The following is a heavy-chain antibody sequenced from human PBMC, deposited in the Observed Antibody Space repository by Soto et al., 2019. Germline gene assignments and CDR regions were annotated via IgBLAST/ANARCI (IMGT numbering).Heavy chain of an antibody. Sequence: EVQLLESGGGLVQPGGSLRLSCAASGFTFNNYAMSWVRQAPGKGLEWVSAISGGGDSTSYADSVQGRFTVSRDGAQNTLYLHMNSLRAEDTAVYYCAKGRGGAGSLTPRVDFWGQGTLVTVAS. CDR1: GFTFNNYA. CDR3: AKGRGGAGSLTPRVDF. D-gene: IGHD3-10*01. J-gene: IGHJ4*02. CDR2: ISGGGDST. V-gene: IGHV3-23*01.